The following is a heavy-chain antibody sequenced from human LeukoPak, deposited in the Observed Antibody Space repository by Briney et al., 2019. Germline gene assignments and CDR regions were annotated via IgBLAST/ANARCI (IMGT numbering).Heavy chain of an antibody. V-gene: IGHV1-2*02. Sequence: GASVKVSCMASAYRFSDYYLHWVRQAPRQGLQWMGWISPNSGGTNYAQKFQGRVTMTRDTSISTVYMELNRLTSDDTAVYYCARGWRINSSGGFVDPWGQGTLVTVSS. D-gene: IGHD6-6*01. CDR1: AYRFSDYY. CDR2: ISPNSGGT. CDR3: ARGWRINSSGGFVDP. J-gene: IGHJ5*02.